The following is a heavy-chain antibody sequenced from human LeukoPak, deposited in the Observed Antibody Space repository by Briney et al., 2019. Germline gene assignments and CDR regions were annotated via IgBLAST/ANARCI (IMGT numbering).Heavy chain of an antibody. J-gene: IGHJ4*02. D-gene: IGHD6-19*01. CDR2: INAGNGNT. CDR3: ARDVRSGWYDY. V-gene: IGHV1-3*01. Sequence: GASVKVSCKASGYTFTSYAMHWVRQAPGQRLEWMGWINAGNGNTKHSQRFQGRVTITRDTSASTAYMELSSLRSEDTAVYYCARDVRSGWYDYWGQGTLVTVSS. CDR1: GYTFTSYA.